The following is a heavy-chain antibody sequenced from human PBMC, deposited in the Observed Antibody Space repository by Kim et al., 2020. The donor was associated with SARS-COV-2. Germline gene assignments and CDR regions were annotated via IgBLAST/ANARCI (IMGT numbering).Heavy chain of an antibody. CDR2: IYYSGST. Sequence: SETLSLTCTVSGGSISSGGYYWSWIRQHPGKGLEWIGYIYYSGSTYYNPSLKSRVTISVNTSKNQFSLKLSSVTAADTAVYYCARVSGSYLASGLYYFDYWGQGTLVTVSS. CDR3: ARVSGSYLASGLYYFDY. V-gene: IGHV4-31*03. J-gene: IGHJ4*02. CDR1: GGSISSGGYY. D-gene: IGHD3-10*01.